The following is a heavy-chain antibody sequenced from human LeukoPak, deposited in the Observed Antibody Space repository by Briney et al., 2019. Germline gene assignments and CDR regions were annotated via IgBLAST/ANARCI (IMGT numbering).Heavy chain of an antibody. D-gene: IGHD2-21*01. V-gene: IGHV3-30-3*01. CDR3: ARGDRGDYFDY. CDR2: ISYDGSNK. CDR1: GFTFSSYA. Sequence: GGSLRLSCAASGFTFSSYAMHWVRQAPGKGVEWVAVISYDGSNKYYADSVKGRFTISRDNSKNTLYLQMNSLRAEDTAVYYCARGDRGDYFDYWGQGTLVTVSS. J-gene: IGHJ4*02.